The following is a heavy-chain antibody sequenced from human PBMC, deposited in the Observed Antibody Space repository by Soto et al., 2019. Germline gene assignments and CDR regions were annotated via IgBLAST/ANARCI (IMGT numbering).Heavy chain of an antibody. CDR3: ARLSSIDSSGYYLDY. CDR2: IYYSGST. Sequence: QVQLQESGPGLVKPSQTLSLTCTVSGGSISSGDYYWSWIRQHPGKSLEWIGYIYYSGSTHYSSSLKSRVTMSIDTSKNQFPLKLTSVTAADTAVYYCARLSSIDSSGYYLDYWGQGTLVTVSS. D-gene: IGHD3-22*01. CDR1: GGSISSGDYY. J-gene: IGHJ4*02. V-gene: IGHV4-31*03.